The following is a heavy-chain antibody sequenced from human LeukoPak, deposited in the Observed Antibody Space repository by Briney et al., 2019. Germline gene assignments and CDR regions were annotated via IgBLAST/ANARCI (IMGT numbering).Heavy chain of an antibody. J-gene: IGHJ4*02. D-gene: IGHD5-24*01. V-gene: IGHV4-39*01. CDR3: ARRDGYNSIKSPIFDY. CDR2: IYYSGST. Sequence: SETLSLTCTVSGGSISSSSHYWGWIRQPPGKGLEWIGSIYYSGSTYYNPSLKSRVTISVDTSKNQFSLKLSSVTAADTAVYYCARRDGYNSIKSPIFDYWGQGTLVTVSS. CDR1: GGSISSSSHY.